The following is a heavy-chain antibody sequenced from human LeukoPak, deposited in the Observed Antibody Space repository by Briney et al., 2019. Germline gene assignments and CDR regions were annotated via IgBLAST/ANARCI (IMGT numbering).Heavy chain of an antibody. V-gene: IGHV7-4-1*02. Sequence: ASVKVSCKTSGYTFTTSGMNWVRQAPGQGLEWMGWINTNTGNPTFAQGFTGRFVFSLDTSVSTAYLQISSLKAEDTAVYYCAKDRGDNSNGWEFDFDYRGQGTLVTVSS. CDR3: AKDRGDNSNGWEFDFDY. CDR1: GYTFTTSG. D-gene: IGHD4-11*01. J-gene: IGHJ4*02. CDR2: INTNTGNP.